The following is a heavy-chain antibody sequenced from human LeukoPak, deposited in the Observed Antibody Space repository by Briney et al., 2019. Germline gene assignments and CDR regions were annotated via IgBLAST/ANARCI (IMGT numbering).Heavy chain of an antibody. CDR1: GYTFTGYY. CDR2: INPNSGGT. V-gene: IGHV1-2*02. D-gene: IGHD2-21*01. Sequence: ASVKVSCKASGYTFTGYYMHWVRQAPGQGLEWVGWINPNSGGTNYAQKFQGRVTMTRDTSISTAYMELSRLRSEDTAVYYCARGSIVGPPAFDIGGQGTMVTVPS. CDR3: ARGSIVGPPAFDI. J-gene: IGHJ3*02.